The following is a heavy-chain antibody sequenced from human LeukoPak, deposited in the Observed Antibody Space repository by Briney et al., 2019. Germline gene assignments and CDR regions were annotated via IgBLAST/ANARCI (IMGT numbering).Heavy chain of an antibody. D-gene: IGHD3-22*01. CDR1: GYTFTGYY. J-gene: IGHJ4*02. V-gene: IGHV1-18*04. CDR2: ISAYNGNT. Sequence: ASVKVSCKASGYTFTGYYMHWVRQAPGQGLEWMGWISAYNGNTNYAQKLQGRVTMTTDTSTSTAYMELRSLRSDDTAVYYCARDHYDSSGYFFDWGQGTLVTVSS. CDR3: ARDHYDSSGYFFD.